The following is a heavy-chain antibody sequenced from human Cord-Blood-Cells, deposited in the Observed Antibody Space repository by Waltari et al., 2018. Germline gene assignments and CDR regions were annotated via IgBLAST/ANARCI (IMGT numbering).Heavy chain of an antibody. D-gene: IGHD2-2*01. V-gene: IGHV4-39*01. Sequence: QLQLQESGPGLVKPSETLSLTCTVSGGSISSSSYYWGWIRQPPGKGLEWCGSIYYSGSTYNNPSIKSRVTISGDTSKNQFSLKLSSVTAADTAVYYCARQDIVVVPAAIGYFDYWGQGTLVTVSS. J-gene: IGHJ4*02. CDR1: GGSISSSSYY. CDR3: ARQDIVVVPAAIGYFDY. CDR2: IYYSGST.